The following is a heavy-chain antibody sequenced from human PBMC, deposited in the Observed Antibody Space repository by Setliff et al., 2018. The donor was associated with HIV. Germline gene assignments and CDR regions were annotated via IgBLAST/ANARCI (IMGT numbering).Heavy chain of an antibody. CDR3: ARDVMEWFGSYFDY. J-gene: IGHJ4*02. CDR2: IDPSGST. CDR1: GGSISSGNFY. D-gene: IGHD3-3*01. V-gene: IGHV4-61*09. Sequence: SETLSLTCSVFGGSISSGNFYWSWIRQSAGKGLEWIGHIDPSGSTNYNPSLKSRVTISIDTSKNQFSLHLSSVTAADTAFYYCARDVMEWFGSYFDYWGQGSLVTVSS.